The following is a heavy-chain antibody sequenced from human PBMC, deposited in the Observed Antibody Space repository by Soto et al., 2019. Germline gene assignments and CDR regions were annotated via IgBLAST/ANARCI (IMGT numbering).Heavy chain of an antibody. CDR2: ISSGSKTI. J-gene: IGHJ4*02. V-gene: IGHV3-48*02. D-gene: IGHD3-9*01. Sequence: PGGSLRLSCAASGFTFSGYSVKWVRQAPGKGLEWVSYISSGSKTIYYAESVKGRFTVSRDNARNSQYLQMNSLRDEDTAVYYCAREDILGTRSFDYWGRGTLVTVSS. CDR3: AREDILGTRSFDY. CDR1: GFTFSGYS.